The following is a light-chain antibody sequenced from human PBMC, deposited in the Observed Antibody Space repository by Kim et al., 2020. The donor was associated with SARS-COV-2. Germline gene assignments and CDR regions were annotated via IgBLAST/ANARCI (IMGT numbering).Light chain of an antibody. CDR2: DAS. J-gene: IGKJ2*01. CDR1: QSVSSN. V-gene: IGKV3-11*01. Sequence: LSPGERAIFSCRASQSVSSNLVWYQQKPGQAPRLLIYDASTRATGIPPRFSGSGSGTDFTLTISSLEAEDFAVYYCQQRSHWPRTFGQGTKLEI. CDR3: QQRSHWPRT.